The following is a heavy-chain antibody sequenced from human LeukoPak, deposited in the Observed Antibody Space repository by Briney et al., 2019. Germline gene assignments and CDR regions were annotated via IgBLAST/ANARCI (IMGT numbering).Heavy chain of an antibody. D-gene: IGHD3-10*01. V-gene: IGHV3-73*01. CDR3: TNITMVRGVIAFDI. CDR1: GFTFSGSA. Sequence: PGGSLRLSSAASGFTFSGSAMHWVRQASGKGLEWGCRIRSKANSYATAYAASVTGTVTTSRTDSKNTAYLQMNSLKTEDTAVYYCTNITMVRGVIAFDIWGQGTMVTVSS. J-gene: IGHJ3*02. CDR2: IRSKANSYAT.